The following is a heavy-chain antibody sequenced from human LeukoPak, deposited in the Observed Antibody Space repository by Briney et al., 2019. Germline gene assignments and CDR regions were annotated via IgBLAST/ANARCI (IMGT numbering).Heavy chain of an antibody. V-gene: IGHV1-3*01. CDR3: ALDGAAAGPHEPFDY. D-gene: IGHD6-13*01. Sequence: ASVKVSCKTSGYTFTYFAIHWVRQAPGQRLEWLGCINGDSGDTQYSQKFQGRATITRDTSASTAYVELRSLRSDDTAVYYCALDGAAAGPHEPFDYWGREPWSPSPQ. CDR2: INGDSGDT. J-gene: IGHJ4*02. CDR1: GYTFTYFA.